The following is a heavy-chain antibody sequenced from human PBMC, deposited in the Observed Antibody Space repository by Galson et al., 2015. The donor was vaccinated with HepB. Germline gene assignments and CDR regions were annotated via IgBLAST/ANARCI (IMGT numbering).Heavy chain of an antibody. J-gene: IGHJ4*02. D-gene: IGHD2-15*01. CDR1: GFTVSSNY. V-gene: IGHV3-53*04. CDR3: AQRYCSGGSCIDY. Sequence: SLRLSCAASGFTVSSNYMSWVRQAPGKGLEWVSVIYSGGTTYSADSVKGRFTISRHNSNNTLYLQMNTLRVEDTAVYYCAQRYCSGGSCIDYWGQGTLVTVSS. CDR2: IYSGGTT.